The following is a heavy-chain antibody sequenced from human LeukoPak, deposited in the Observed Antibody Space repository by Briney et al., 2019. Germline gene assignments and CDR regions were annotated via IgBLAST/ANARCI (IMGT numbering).Heavy chain of an antibody. V-gene: IGHV3-74*01. CDR1: GFTLSTYW. J-gene: IGHJ4*02. CDR3: TTNAAVGTWVVFDY. D-gene: IGHD6-13*01. CDR2: INSDGSST. Sequence: GGSLRLSCAASGFTLSTYWMHWVRQPPGKGLVWVARINSDGSSTNYADSVKGRFTISRDDAKNTVYLQMNSLKTEDTGVYYCTTNAAVGTWVVFDYWGPGTLVTVSS.